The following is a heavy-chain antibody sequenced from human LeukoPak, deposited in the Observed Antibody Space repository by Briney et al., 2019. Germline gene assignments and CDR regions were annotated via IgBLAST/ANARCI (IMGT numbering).Heavy chain of an antibody. V-gene: IGHV3-74*01. CDR3: AKSVLLWFGEPAPNWFDP. CDR1: GFTFSSYW. Sequence: GGSLRLSCAASGFTFSSYWMHWVRQAPGKGLVWVSRINSDGSSTSYADSVKGRFTISRDNSKNTLYLQMNSLRAEDTAVYYCAKSVLLWFGEPAPNWFDPWGQGTLVTVSS. J-gene: IGHJ5*02. D-gene: IGHD3-10*01. CDR2: INSDGSST.